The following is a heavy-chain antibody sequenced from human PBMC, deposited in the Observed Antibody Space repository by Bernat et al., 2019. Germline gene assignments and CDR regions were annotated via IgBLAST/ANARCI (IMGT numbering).Heavy chain of an antibody. J-gene: IGHJ4*02. CDR3: IMVAGTDDYFDY. Sequence: QLQLQESGPGLVKPSETLSLTCTVSGGSISSSSYYWGWIRQPPGKGLEWIGSIYYSGSTYYNPSLKSRVTISVDTSKNQFSLKLSSVTAADTAVYYCIMVAGTDDYFDYWGQGTLVTVSS. D-gene: IGHD6-19*01. V-gene: IGHV4-39*01. CDR2: IYYSGST. CDR1: GGSISSSSYY.